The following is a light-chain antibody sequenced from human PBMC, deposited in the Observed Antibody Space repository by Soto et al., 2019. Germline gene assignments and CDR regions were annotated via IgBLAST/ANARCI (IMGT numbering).Light chain of an antibody. CDR1: QGISTY. CDR3: QQSYSTTST. V-gene: IGKV1-39*01. CDR2: AAS. Sequence: DIPMTQSPSSLSASVGDRVTITCRASQGISTYLNWYQQKPGKAPKLLIYAASSLQSGVPSRFSGSGSETDFTLTISSLQPEDFATYSCQQSYSTTSTFGQGTKVEIK. J-gene: IGKJ1*01.